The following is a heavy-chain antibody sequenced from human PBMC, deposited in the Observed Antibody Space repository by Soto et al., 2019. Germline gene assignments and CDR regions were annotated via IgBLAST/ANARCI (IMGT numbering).Heavy chain of an antibody. V-gene: IGHV2-26*01. J-gene: IGHJ6*03. CDR1: GFSLSNARMG. D-gene: IGHD4-4*01. CDR2: IFSNDEK. Sequence: GSGPTLVNPTETLTLTCTVSGFSLSNARMGVSWIRQPPGKALEWLAHIFSNDEKSYSTSLKSRLTISKDTSKSQVVLTMTNMDPVDTATYYCARIRWQTTVTNYYYYMDVWGKGTTVTVSS. CDR3: ARIRWQTTVTNYYYYMDV.